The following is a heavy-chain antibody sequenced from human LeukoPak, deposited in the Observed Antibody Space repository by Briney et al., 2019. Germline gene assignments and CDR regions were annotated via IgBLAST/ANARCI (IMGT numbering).Heavy chain of an antibody. CDR2: INPNSGGT. V-gene: IGHV1-2*02. Sequence: ASVKVSCKASGYTFTGYYMHWVRQAPGQGLEWMGWINPNSGGTNYAQKFQGRVTMTTDTSISTAYMELSRLRSDDTAVYYCAREGGYYYDSSGSEAPFDYWGQGTLVTVSS. D-gene: IGHD3-22*01. CDR1: GYTFTGYY. CDR3: AREGGYYYDSSGSEAPFDY. J-gene: IGHJ4*02.